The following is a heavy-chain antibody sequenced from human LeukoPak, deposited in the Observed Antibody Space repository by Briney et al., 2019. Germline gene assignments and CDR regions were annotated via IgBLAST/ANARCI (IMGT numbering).Heavy chain of an antibody. CDR3: ARDISGSCSGGTCFGYFQY. Sequence: ASAKVSCKASGGTFSSYAICWVRQAPGQGLEWMGRIIPILGIANYAQKFQGRVTITADQSTSTAYMELRSLRSEDTAVYYCARDISGSCSGGTCFGYFQYWGQGTLVTVSS. CDR2: IIPILGIA. J-gene: IGHJ1*01. D-gene: IGHD2-15*01. CDR1: GGTFSSYA. V-gene: IGHV1-69*04.